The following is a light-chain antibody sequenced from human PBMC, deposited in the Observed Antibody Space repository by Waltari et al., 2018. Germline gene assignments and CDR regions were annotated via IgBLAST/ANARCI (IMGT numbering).Light chain of an antibody. CDR2: EGS. Sequence: SALTQPAPASGSRGRWVPLSCPGTGRDVGCYNLVSWYQPHPGKAPKLMIYEGSKRPSGVSNRFSGSKSGNTASLTISGLQAEDEADYYCCSYAGSSTFVFGTGTKVTVL. CDR1: GRDVGCYNL. CDR3: CSYAGSSTFV. J-gene: IGLJ1*01. V-gene: IGLV2-23*01.